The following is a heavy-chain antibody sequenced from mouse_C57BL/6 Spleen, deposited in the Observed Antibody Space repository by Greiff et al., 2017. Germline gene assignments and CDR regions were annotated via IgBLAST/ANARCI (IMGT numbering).Heavy chain of an antibody. CDR1: GFTFSDAW. D-gene: IGHD2-2*01. CDR3: TRGDGYAWFAY. V-gene: IGHV6-6*01. J-gene: IGHJ3*01. Sequence: EVMLVESGGGLVQPGGSMKLSCAASGFTFSDAWMDWVRQSPEKGLEWVAEIRNKANNHATYYAESVKGRFTISRDDSKSSVYLQMNSLRAEDTGIYYCTRGDGYAWFAYWGQGTLVTVSA. CDR2: IRNKANNHAT.